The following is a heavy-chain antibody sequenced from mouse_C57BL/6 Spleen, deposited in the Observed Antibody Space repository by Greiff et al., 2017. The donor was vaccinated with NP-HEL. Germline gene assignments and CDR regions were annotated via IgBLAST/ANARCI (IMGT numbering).Heavy chain of an antibody. J-gene: IGHJ4*01. CDR3: ARRGNYGSRNYYAMDY. Sequence: QVQLQQSGAELVKPGASVKMSCKASGYTFTSYWITWVKQRPGQGLEWIGDIYPGSGSTNYNEKFKSKATLTVDTSSSTAYMQLSSLTSEDSAVYYCARRGNYGSRNYYAMDYWGQGTSVTVSS. CDR2: IYPGSGST. D-gene: IGHD1-1*01. V-gene: IGHV1-55*01. CDR1: GYTFTSYW.